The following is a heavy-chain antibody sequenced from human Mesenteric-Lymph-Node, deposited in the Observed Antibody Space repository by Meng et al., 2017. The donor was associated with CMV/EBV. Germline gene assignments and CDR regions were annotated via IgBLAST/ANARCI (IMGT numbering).Heavy chain of an antibody. CDR2: ISSNGGIT. V-gene: IGHV3-64*02. Sequence: GESLKISCAAPGITFSSYCMSWVRQAPGKGLEYVSAISSNGGITYYADSMRGRFTISRDNSKNTLYLQMGSLRAEDMAVYYCARAPYRDPTYYFDYWGQGTLVTVSS. J-gene: IGHJ4*02. CDR3: ARAPYRDPTYYFDY. D-gene: IGHD5-18*01. CDR1: GITFSSYC.